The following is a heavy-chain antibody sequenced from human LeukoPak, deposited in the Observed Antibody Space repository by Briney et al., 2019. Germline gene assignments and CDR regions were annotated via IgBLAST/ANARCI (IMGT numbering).Heavy chain of an antibody. CDR2: INPNSGGT. D-gene: IGHD6-19*01. CDR1: GYTFTGYY. CDR3: ATQATTGWHFS. J-gene: IGHJ5*02. V-gene: IGHV1-2*02. Sequence: ASVKVSCKASGYTFTGYYMHWVRQAHGQGPEWMGWINPNSGGTNYAQKFQGRVTMTRDTPLSTVYMELSRLRTDDTAVYYCATQATTGWHFSWGQGTLVTVSS.